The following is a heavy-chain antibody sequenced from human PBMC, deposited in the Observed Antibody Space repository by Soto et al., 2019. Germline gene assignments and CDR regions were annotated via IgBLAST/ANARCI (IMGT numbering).Heavy chain of an antibody. CDR2: IYYSGST. D-gene: IGHD3-10*01. CDR3: ARHRSGIEVFWFDP. CDR1: GGSISSYY. J-gene: IGHJ5*02. Sequence: QVQLQESGPGLVKPSETLSLTCTVSGGSISSYYWSWIRQPPGKGLEWIGYIYYSGSTNYNPSLKSRVTISVDTSKNQFSLKLSSVTAADTAVYDGARHRSGIEVFWFDPWCQGTLVTVSS. V-gene: IGHV4-59*08.